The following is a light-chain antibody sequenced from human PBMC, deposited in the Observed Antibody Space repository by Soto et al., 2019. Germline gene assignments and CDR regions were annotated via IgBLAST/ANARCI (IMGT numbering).Light chain of an antibody. CDR1: SSNIGAGYD. J-gene: IGLJ2*01. V-gene: IGLV1-40*01. CDR3: QSYDSSLSVVV. CDR2: GNS. Sequence: QSALTQPPSVSGAPGQRVTISCTGSSSNIGAGYDVHWYQQLPGTAPKLLIYGNSNRPSGVPDRLSGSKSGTSASLAITGLQAEDEADYYCQSYDSSLSVVVFGGGTKVTVL.